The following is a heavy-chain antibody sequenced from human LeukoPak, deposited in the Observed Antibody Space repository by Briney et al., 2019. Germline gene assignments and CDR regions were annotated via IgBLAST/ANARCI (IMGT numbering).Heavy chain of an antibody. Sequence: PGGSLRLSCSASGFTFSSYAMHWVRQAPGKGLEYVSSISSNGGSTYYADSVKGRFTISRDNSKNTLFLQMSSLRTEDTAVYYCASPYSGYDYNFDHWGRGTLVTVSS. J-gene: IGHJ4*02. CDR3: ASPYSGYDYNFDH. V-gene: IGHV3-64D*06. D-gene: IGHD5-12*01. CDR2: ISSNGGST. CDR1: GFTFSSYA.